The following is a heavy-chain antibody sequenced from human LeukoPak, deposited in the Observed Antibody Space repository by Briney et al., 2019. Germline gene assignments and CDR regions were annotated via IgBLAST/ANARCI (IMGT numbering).Heavy chain of an antibody. CDR3: VRSLDY. CDR1: GFPFSSYA. Sequence: GGSLRLSCTASGFPFSSYAMNWVRQAPGKGLEWVSVIAGSDGFTQYADSVKGRFTISRDNSKNTVYLQMNRLRVEDTALYYCVRSLDYWGQGTLVTVSS. J-gene: IGHJ4*02. V-gene: IGHV3-23*01. CDR2: IAGSDGFT.